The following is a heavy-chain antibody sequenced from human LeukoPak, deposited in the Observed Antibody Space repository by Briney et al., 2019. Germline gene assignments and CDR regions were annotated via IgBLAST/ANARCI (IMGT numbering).Heavy chain of an antibody. CDR2: IYHSGST. CDR3: ASTGTYGSGSYYV. Sequence: SETLSLTCAVSGGPTSSNDWWVWVRQPPGTGLEWIGEIYHSGSTFYNPSLKGRVTISLDKSKNQFSLKLNSVTAADTAMYYCASTGTYGSGSYYVWGQGTLVTVSS. J-gene: IGHJ4*02. CDR1: GGPTSSNDW. V-gene: IGHV4-4*02. D-gene: IGHD3-10*01.